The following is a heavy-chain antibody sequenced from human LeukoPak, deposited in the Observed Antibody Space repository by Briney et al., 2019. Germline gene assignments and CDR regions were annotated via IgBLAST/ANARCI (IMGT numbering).Heavy chain of an antibody. CDR1: GFDFSSNW. CDR3: AKDHYWSIDY. J-gene: IGHJ4*02. CDR2: IKGDGIST. D-gene: IGHD3-3*01. Sequence: GGSLRLSCAASGFDFSSNWMHWVRHAPGQELVWVSRIKGDGISTNYADSVKGRFTISRDIAKNTLYLQMNSQRAEDTGVYYCAKDHYWSIDYWGRGTLVTVSS. V-gene: IGHV3-74*01.